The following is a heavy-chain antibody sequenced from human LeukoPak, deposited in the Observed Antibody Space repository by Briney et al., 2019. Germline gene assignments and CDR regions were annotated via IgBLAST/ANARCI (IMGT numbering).Heavy chain of an antibody. CDR2: IRYDGNNK. CDR3: AKAPIQYSSLAFFDY. CDR1: GFTFSSYG. Sequence: GSLRLSCAASGFTFSSYGMHWVRQALGKGLQWVAFIRYDGNNKYYADSVKGRFTISRDNSKSTLYLQMNSLRAEDTAVYYCAKAPIQYSSLAFFDYWGQGTLVTVSS. D-gene: IGHD6-6*01. J-gene: IGHJ4*02. V-gene: IGHV3-30*02.